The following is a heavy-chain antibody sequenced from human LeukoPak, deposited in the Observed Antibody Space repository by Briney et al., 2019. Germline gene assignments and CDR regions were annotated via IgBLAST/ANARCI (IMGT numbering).Heavy chain of an antibody. J-gene: IGHJ4*02. V-gene: IGHV3-30*02. CDR2: IRYDGSNK. D-gene: IGHD3-3*01. Sequence: GGSLRLSCAASGFTFSSYGMHWVRQAPGKGLEWVAFIRYDGSNKYYADSVKGRFTISRDNSKNTLYLQMNSLRAEDTAVYYCAKDPYPDFWSGYLNSNRELYFDYWGQGTLVTVSS. CDR1: GFTFSSYG. CDR3: AKDPYPDFWSGYLNSNRELYFDY.